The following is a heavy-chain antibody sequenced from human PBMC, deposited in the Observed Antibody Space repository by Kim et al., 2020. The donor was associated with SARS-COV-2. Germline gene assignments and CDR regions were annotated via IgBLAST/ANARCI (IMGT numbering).Heavy chain of an antibody. D-gene: IGHD5-12*01. Sequence: YAPKLQGRVTMTTDTSTSTAYMELRSLRSDDTAVYYCARDIVATTYFDYWGQGTLVTVSS. V-gene: IGHV1-18*01. J-gene: IGHJ4*02. CDR3: ARDIVATTYFDY.